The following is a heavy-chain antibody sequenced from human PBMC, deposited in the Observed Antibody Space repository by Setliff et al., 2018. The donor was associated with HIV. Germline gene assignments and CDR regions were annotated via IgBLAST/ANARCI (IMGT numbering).Heavy chain of an antibody. CDR3: AKMTPSYYFYMDA. Sequence: GGSLRLSCAASGFTFRDHYMTWIRQAPGKGLEWISYISSSGSTTYYADSVKGRFTISRDNTKNSLYLQMNSLRAEDTAVYYCAKMTPSYYFYMDAWGNGTTVTVSS. CDR1: GFTFRDHY. J-gene: IGHJ6*03. V-gene: IGHV3-11*04. CDR2: ISSSGSTT. D-gene: IGHD2-15*01.